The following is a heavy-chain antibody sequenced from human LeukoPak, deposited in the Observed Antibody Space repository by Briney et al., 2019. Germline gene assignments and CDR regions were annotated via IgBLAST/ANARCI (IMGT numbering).Heavy chain of an antibody. CDR2: IWYDGSNK. V-gene: IGHV3-30*02. CDR3: ANLPYYYDSSGYYSGY. J-gene: IGHJ4*02. CDR1: GFTFSSYG. Sequence: GGSLRLSCAASGFTFSSYGMHWVRQAPGKGLEWVAVIWYDGSNKYYADSVKGRFTISRDNSKNTLYLQMNSLRAEDTAVYYCANLPYYYDSSGYYSGYWGQGTLVTVSS. D-gene: IGHD3-22*01.